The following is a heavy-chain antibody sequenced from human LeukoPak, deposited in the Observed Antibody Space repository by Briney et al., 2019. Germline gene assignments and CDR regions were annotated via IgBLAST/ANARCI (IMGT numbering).Heavy chain of an antibody. CDR2: IYYSGST. V-gene: IGHV4-59*01. Sequence: SETLSLTCTVSGGSISSYYWSWIRHPPGKGLEWIGYIYYSGSTNYNPSLKSRVTISVDTSKNQFSLKLSSVTAADTAVYYCARLHDYGIDYWGQGTLVTVSS. CDR1: GGSISSYY. D-gene: IGHD4-17*01. CDR3: ARLHDYGIDY. J-gene: IGHJ4*02.